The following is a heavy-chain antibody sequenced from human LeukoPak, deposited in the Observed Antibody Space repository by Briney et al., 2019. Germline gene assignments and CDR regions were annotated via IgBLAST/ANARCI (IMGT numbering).Heavy chain of an antibody. CDR2: MYHSGST. CDR1: GYSISSAYY. Sequence: PSETLSLTCSVSGYSISSAYYWGWIRQPPGKGLEWIGTMYHSGSTNYNPSLKSRVTISVDTSKNQFSLKLSSVTAADTAVYYCAREVMVRGINNWFDPWGQGTLVTVSS. V-gene: IGHV4-38-2*02. D-gene: IGHD3-10*01. CDR3: AREVMVRGINNWFDP. J-gene: IGHJ5*02.